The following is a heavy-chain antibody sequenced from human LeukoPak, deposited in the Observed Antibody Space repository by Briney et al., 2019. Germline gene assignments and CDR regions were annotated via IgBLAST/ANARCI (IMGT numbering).Heavy chain of an antibody. CDR2: VDQDGSEK. CDR3: ARGWASSRRKAFDI. D-gene: IGHD3-16*01. J-gene: IGHJ3*02. Sequence: GGSLRLSCAASGFIFNSYWMNWLRQAPGKGLEWVANVDQDGSEKYYVGSVKGRFTISRDNAKNSLYLQMNSLRVEDTAVYYCARGWASSRRKAFDIWGQGTVVTVSS. CDR1: GFIFNSYW. V-gene: IGHV3-7*03.